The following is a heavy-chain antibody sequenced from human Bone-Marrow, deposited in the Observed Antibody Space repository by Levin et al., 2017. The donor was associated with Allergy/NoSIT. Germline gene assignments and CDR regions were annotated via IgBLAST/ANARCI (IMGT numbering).Heavy chain of an antibody. D-gene: IGHD3-10*01. CDR2: FDPEDGET. Sequence: GASVKVSCKVSGYTLTELSMHWVRQAPGKGLEWMGGFDPEDGETIYAQKFQGRVTMTEDTSTDTAYMELSSLRSEDTAVYYCATGYPRGVIITQHYFDYWGQGTLVTVSS. CDR1: GYTLTELS. J-gene: IGHJ4*02. CDR3: ATGYPRGVIITQHYFDY. V-gene: IGHV1-24*01.